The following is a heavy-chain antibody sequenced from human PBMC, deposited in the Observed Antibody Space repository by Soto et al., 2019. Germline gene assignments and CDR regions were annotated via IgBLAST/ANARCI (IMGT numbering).Heavy chain of an antibody. D-gene: IGHD3-10*01. CDR3: ARVLRGVVNWFDP. CDR1: GDTFTNFG. J-gene: IGHJ5*02. V-gene: IGHV1-18*01. Sequence: ASVKVSCKTSGDTFTNFGLSWVRQAPGQGLEWMGWIATYNSNKNYAQKFQGRLTLTTDTSTSTGDMELKSLEYDDTAVYYCARVLRGVVNWFDPWGQGTLVTVSS. CDR2: IATYNSNK.